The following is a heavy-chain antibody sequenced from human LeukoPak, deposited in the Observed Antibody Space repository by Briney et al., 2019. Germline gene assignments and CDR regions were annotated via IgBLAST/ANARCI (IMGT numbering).Heavy chain of an antibody. D-gene: IGHD2-8*02. CDR1: GAPITNSY. V-gene: IGHV4-59*08. J-gene: IGHJ6*02. Sequence: SETLSLTCTVSGAPITNSYWGWIRQPPGKGLEWIGFTHYSGSTSSNPSLKSRVAMSVDTSKNQFSLRVTSVTAADTAAYYCARLYPLVSISTYHYHPLDVWGQGTTVTVS. CDR3: ARLYPLVSISTYHYHPLDV. CDR2: THYSGST.